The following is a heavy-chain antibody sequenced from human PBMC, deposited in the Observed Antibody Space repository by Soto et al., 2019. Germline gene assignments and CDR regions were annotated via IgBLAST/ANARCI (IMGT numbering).Heavy chain of an antibody. CDR3: ARFKNRGGDYSTYYYYGMDV. J-gene: IGHJ6*02. D-gene: IGHD2-21*02. V-gene: IGHV4-34*01. CDR2: INHSGST. CDR1: GGSFSGYY. Sequence: PSETLSLTCAVYGGSFSGYYWSWIRQPPGKGLEWIGEINHSGSTNYNPSLKSRVTISVDTSKNQFSLKLSSVTAADTAVYYCARFKNRGGDYSTYYYYGMDVWGQGTTVTVSS.